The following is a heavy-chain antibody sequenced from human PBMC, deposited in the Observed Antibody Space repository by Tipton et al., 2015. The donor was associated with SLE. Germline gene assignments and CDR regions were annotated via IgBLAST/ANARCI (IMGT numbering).Heavy chain of an antibody. CDR3: ARDSEYNWNDVLGAFDI. J-gene: IGHJ3*02. D-gene: IGHD1-20*01. CDR2: IIPIFATA. Sequence: QLVQSGAEVKKPGSSVKVSCKASGGTFSSHAISWVRQAPGQGLEWMGGIIPIFATANYAQKFQGRVTITADESTSTAYMELSSLRSEDTAVYYCARDSEYNWNDVLGAFDIWGQGTMVTVSS. CDR1: GGTFSSHA. V-gene: IGHV1-69*01.